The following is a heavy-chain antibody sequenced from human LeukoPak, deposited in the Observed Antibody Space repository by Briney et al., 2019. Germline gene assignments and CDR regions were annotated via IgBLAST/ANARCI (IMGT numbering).Heavy chain of an antibody. CDR1: GGSISSYY. CDR3: AREEFRSPMWFDY. Sequence: SETLSLTCTVSGGSISSYYWSWIRQPPGKGLEWIGYIYYSGSTNYNPSLKSRVTISVDTSKNQFSLKLSSVTAADTAVYYCAREEFRSPMWFDYWGQGTLVTVSS. V-gene: IGHV4-59*12. J-gene: IGHJ4*02. D-gene: IGHD2-21*01. CDR2: IYYSGST.